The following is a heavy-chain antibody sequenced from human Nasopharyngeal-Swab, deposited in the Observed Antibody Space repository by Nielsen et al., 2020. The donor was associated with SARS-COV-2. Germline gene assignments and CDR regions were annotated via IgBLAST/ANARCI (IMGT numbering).Heavy chain of an antibody. Sequence: WIHQPPGKGLEWIGYIYYSGSTYYNPSLKSRVTISVDTSKNQFSLKLSSVTAADTAVYYCASSAVVANINGWFDPWGQGTLVTVSS. D-gene: IGHD5-12*01. CDR2: IYYSGST. J-gene: IGHJ5*02. CDR3: ASSAVVANINGWFDP. V-gene: IGHV4-31*02.